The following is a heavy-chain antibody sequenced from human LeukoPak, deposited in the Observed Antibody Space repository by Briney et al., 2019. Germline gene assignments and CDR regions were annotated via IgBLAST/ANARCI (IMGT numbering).Heavy chain of an antibody. D-gene: IGHD2-15*01. CDR3: AKDKGGGSYSFDY. Sequence: GRSLRVSCAASGFTFSSYGMHWVRQALGKGLEWVAVISYDGSNKYYADSVKGRFTISRDNSKNTLYLQMNSLRAEDTAVYYCAKDKGGGSYSFDYWGQGTLVTVSS. CDR1: GFTFSSYG. J-gene: IGHJ4*02. V-gene: IGHV3-30*18. CDR2: ISYDGSNK.